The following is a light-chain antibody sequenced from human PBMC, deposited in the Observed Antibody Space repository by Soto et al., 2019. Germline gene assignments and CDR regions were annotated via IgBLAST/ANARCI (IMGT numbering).Light chain of an antibody. Sequence: QSVLTQPASVSGSPGQSITIACTGTNSDIGGSNYVSWYRQHPGRAPKLLIYEVTNRPSGVSERFSGSKFVNTASLTISGLQAEDESYYYCASYTRSGTVVFGGGTKLTVL. CDR1: NSDIGGSNY. V-gene: IGLV2-14*01. CDR3: ASYTRSGTVV. J-gene: IGLJ2*01. CDR2: EVT.